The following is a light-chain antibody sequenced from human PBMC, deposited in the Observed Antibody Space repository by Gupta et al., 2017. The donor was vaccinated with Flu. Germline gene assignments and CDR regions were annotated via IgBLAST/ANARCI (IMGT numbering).Light chain of an antibody. Sequence: RAITITCTGTSSDVGRYNFVSWYQHHPDMAPKLMIYDVTNRPSGISTRFSGSKSGNTASLTISGLQAEDEADYYCCSCTSTYTYVFGTGTKVTVL. J-gene: IGLJ1*01. V-gene: IGLV2-14*03. CDR2: DVT. CDR1: SSDVGRYNF. CDR3: CSCTSTYTYV.